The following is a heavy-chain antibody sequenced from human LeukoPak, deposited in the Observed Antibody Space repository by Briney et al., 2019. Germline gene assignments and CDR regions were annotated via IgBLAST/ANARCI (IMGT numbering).Heavy chain of an antibody. CDR3: AKDHRAYCGGDCVDFDY. Sequence: GGSLRLSCAASGFTFSSYDMTWVRQAPGRGLEWVSSIRPSGDNTYYADSVKGRFTISRDNSKNTLYLQMNSLRPEDTAVYYCAKDHRAYCGGDCVDFDYWGQGTPVTVSS. CDR1: GFTFSSYD. CDR2: IRPSGDNT. D-gene: IGHD2-21*02. J-gene: IGHJ4*02. V-gene: IGHV3-23*01.